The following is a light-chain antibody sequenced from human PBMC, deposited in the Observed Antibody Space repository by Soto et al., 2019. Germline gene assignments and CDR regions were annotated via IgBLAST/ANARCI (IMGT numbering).Light chain of an antibody. CDR3: QQHSNWNT. CDR2: GAS. V-gene: IGKV3-11*01. J-gene: IGKJ5*01. CDR1: QSVSGD. Sequence: VVTHAPPTLSLSTGERATLSFRASQSVSGDFAWYQQKPGQAPRLLIYGASTRATGIPARFSGSGSGTDFTLTISSLEPEDFAVYYCQQHSNWNTFGQGTRLELK.